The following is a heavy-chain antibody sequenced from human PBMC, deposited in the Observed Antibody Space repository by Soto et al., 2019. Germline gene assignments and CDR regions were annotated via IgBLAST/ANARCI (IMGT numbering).Heavy chain of an antibody. CDR1: GGSISSSSYY. V-gene: IGHV4-39*01. Sequence: QLQLQESGPGLVKPSETLSLTCTVSGGSISSSSYYWGWIRQPPGKGLEWIGSIYYSGSTYYNPSLKSRVTISVDTSKNQFSLKLISVTAAHTAVYYCARGGGSGYYQADAFDIWGQGTMVTVSS. CDR2: IYYSGST. J-gene: IGHJ3*02. D-gene: IGHD3-22*01. CDR3: ARGGGSGYYQADAFDI.